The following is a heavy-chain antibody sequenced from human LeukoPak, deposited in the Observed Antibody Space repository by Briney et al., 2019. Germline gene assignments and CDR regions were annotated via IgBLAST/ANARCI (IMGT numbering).Heavy chain of an antibody. V-gene: IGHV6-1*01. J-gene: IGHJ3*02. CDR1: GDSVSFNSDV. Sequence: SQTLSLTCAISGDSVSFNSDVWNWIRQSPSRGLEWLGRAYYRSKWLFDYAVSVKSRLTITPDTRKNQFSLQLNSVTPEDTGVYYCLRDANWGLDALDIWGQGTMVTVSS. CDR3: LRDANWGLDALDI. D-gene: IGHD7-27*01. CDR2: AYYRSKWLF.